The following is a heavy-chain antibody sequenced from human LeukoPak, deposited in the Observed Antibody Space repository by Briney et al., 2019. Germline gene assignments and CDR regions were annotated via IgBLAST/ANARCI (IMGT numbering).Heavy chain of an antibody. Sequence: GGSLRLSCAASGFTFSRFGMSWVRQAPGKGLEWVLGIIIGGDSTYYTHSVKGRFTISRHNSKNTLFLQMNSLRAEDTAIYYCVPLACSGGRCSEFNGLSGGPGTLVTVSS. V-gene: IGHV3-23*01. CDR1: GFTFSRFG. J-gene: IGHJ4*02. CDR2: IIIGGDST. CDR3: VPLACSGGRCSEFNGLS. D-gene: IGHD2-15*01.